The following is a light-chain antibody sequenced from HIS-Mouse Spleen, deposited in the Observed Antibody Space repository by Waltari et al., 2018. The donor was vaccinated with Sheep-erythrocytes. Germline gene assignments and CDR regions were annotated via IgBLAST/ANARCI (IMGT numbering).Light chain of an antibody. J-gene: IGLJ2*01. Sequence: QTVVTQEPSFSVSPGGTVTLTCGLSSGSVSTSYYPSWYQQTPGQAPRTLIYSTNPRSSGVPDRFSGSILGNKAALTITGAQADDESDYYCCSYAGSSTLVFGGGTKLTVL. V-gene: IGLV8-61*01. CDR1: SGSVSTSYY. CDR2: STN. CDR3: CSYAGSSTLV.